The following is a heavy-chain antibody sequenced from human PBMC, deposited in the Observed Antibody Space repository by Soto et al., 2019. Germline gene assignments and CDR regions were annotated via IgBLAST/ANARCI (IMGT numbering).Heavy chain of an antibody. V-gene: IGHV3-74*01. CDR2: INNDGSST. D-gene: IGHD6-19*01. Sequence: EVLLVESGGGLVQPGGSLRLSCAASGFTFSSYGMHWVRQAPGKGLVWVSRINNDGSSTNYADSVKGPFTISRDNGKNTLYLQMNSLRAEDTAVYYCARVPQWLSDYWGQGTLVTVSS. CDR1: GFTFSSYG. J-gene: IGHJ4*02. CDR3: ARVPQWLSDY.